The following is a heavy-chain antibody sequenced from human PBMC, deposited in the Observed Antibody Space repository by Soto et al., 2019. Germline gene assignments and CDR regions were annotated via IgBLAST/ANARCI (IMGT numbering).Heavy chain of an antibody. Sequence: ASETLSLTCTVSGDSISTYYWSWIRQPPGKGLEWIGYIYYSGSTNYNPSLKSRVTISVDTSKNQFSLKLSSVTAADTAVYYCARGYGSYSYGLDYWGQGTLVTVSS. CDR1: GDSISTYY. J-gene: IGHJ4*02. D-gene: IGHD5-18*01. CDR2: IYYSGST. V-gene: IGHV4-59*01. CDR3: ARGYGSYSYGLDY.